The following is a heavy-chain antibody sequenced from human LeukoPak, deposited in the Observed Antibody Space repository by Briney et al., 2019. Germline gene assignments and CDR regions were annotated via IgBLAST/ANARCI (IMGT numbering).Heavy chain of an antibody. V-gene: IGHV1-24*01. CDR3: ARARKFRIAAAGTSGSLDY. CDR2: FDPEDGET. Sequence: ASVKVSCKVSGYTLTELSMHWVRQAPGKGLEWMGGFDPEDGETIYAQKFQGRVTMTRDTSTSTVYMELSSLTSEDTAVYYCARARKFRIAAAGTSGSLDYWGQGTLVTVSS. D-gene: IGHD6-13*01. J-gene: IGHJ4*02. CDR1: GYTLTELS.